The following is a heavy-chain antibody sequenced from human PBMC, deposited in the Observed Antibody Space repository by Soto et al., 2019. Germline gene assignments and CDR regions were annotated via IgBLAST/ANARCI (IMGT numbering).Heavy chain of an antibody. Sequence: SETLSLTCTVSGGSITSRSYYWGWLRQPPGKGLEWIGSIYYSGNAYYNPSLKSRVAVSVDTSKNQFSLKVTSVTATDTAVYYCARHKDTSSRYLLPDFWGQGTLVTVSS. CDR3: ARHKDTSSRYLLPDF. V-gene: IGHV4-39*01. CDR2: IYYSGNA. J-gene: IGHJ4*02. D-gene: IGHD6-13*01. CDR1: GGSITSRSYY.